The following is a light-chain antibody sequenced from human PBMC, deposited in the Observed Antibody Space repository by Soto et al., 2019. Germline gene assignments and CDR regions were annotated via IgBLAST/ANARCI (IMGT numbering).Light chain of an antibody. J-gene: IGLJ2*01. CDR3: CSYAGGYTFGV. V-gene: IGLV2-11*01. Sequence: QSVLTQPRSVSGSPGQSVTISCTGTTSDVGGYDYVSWYQQHPGKAPKLMIYDVIKRPSGVPDRFSGSKSGNTASLTISGLQAEDAADYYCCSYAGGYTFGVFGGGTKLTVL. CDR1: TSDVGGYDY. CDR2: DVI.